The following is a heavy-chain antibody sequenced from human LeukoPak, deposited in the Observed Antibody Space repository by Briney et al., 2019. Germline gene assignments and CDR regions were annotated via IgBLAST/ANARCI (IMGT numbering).Heavy chain of an antibody. J-gene: IGHJ6*03. D-gene: IGHD1-1*01. V-gene: IGHV1-69*13. CDR2: IIPMFDSA. CDR3: ARTTLSSAYYYYYMDV. Sequence: VKVSCKASGGTFSTYAISWVRQAPGQGLEWMGGIIPMFDSATYAQKFQGRVTIIADESRTTAYMELSSLRSEDTAVYYCARTTLSSAYYYYYMDVWGKGTTVTISS. CDR1: GGTFSTYA.